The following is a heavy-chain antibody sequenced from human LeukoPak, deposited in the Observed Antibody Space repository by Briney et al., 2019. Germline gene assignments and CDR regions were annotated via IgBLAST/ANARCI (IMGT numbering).Heavy chain of an antibody. CDR2: ISSSSRTI. J-gene: IGHJ4*02. V-gene: IGHV3-48*01. D-gene: IGHD3-10*01. Sequence: GGSLRLSCAASGFTFSTYDINWVRQAPGKGLEWVSYISSSSRTISYADSVKGRFTISRDNSKNTLYLQMNSLRAEDTALYYCAKEPASGSCFDYWGQGNLVTVSS. CDR3: AKEPASGSCFDY. CDR1: GFTFSTYD.